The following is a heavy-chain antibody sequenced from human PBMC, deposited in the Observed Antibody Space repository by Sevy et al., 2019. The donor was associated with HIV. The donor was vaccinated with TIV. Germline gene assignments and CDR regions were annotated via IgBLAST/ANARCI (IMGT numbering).Heavy chain of an antibody. J-gene: IGHJ4*02. CDR2: IYYSGST. CDR3: ARGQWLVHDY. CDR1: GGSISSSSYY. D-gene: IGHD6-19*01. V-gene: IGHV4-39*01. Sequence: SETLSLTCTVSGGSISSSSYYWGWIRQPPGKGLEWIGSIYYSGSTYYNPSLKSRVTISVDTSKNQFSLKLSSVTAADTAVYYCARGQWLVHDYWGQGPLFTVSS.